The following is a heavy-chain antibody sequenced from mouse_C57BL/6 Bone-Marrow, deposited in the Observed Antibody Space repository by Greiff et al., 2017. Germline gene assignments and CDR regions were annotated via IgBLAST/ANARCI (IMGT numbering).Heavy chain of an antibody. D-gene: IGHD1-1*01. V-gene: IGHV5-6*01. J-gene: IGHJ3*01. CDR3: ARGGLRAAWFAY. CDR1: GFTFSSYG. Sequence: EVQLVESGGDLVKPGGSLKLSCAASGFTFSSYGMSWVRQTPDKRLEWVATLSSGGSYTYYPDSVKGRFTISRDNATNPLSLQMSSLKSEDTAMYYCARGGLRAAWFAYWGQGTLVTVSA. CDR2: LSSGGSYT.